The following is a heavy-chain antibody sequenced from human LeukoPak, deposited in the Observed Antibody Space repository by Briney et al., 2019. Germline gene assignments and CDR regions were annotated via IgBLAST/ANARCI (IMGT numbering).Heavy chain of an antibody. CDR2: IDKEGSAA. J-gene: IGHJ4*02. Sequence: GGSLRLSCVSSGFIFTNYWMHWVRQVPGKGPVWVGRIDKEGSAAFYAESVKGRFTISRDNVKSTVYLQMNSLTAEDTAVHHCARGGYSGSYYRFDWGQGTLVTVSS. V-gene: IGHV3-74*01. CDR3: ARGGYSGSYYRFD. D-gene: IGHD1-26*01. CDR1: GFIFTNYW.